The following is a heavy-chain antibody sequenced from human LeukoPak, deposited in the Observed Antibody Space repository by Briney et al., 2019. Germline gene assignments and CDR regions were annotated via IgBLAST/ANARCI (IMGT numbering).Heavy chain of an antibody. Sequence: SETLSLTCTVSGGSISSSRYYWAWIRQPPGKGLEWIGEINHSGSTNYNPSLKSRVTISVDTSKNQFSLKLSSVTAADTAVYYCASGLDYYGSGAVDYWGQGTLVTVSS. V-gene: IGHV4-39*07. D-gene: IGHD3-10*01. J-gene: IGHJ4*02. CDR3: ASGLDYYGSGAVDY. CDR1: GGSISSSRYY. CDR2: INHSGST.